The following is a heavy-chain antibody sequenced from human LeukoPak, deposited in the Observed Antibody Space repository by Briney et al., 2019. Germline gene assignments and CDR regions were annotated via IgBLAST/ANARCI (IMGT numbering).Heavy chain of an antibody. D-gene: IGHD1-26*01. CDR3: ARAPRQTLRVGATTHYYYYMDV. J-gene: IGHJ6*03. CDR2: INHSGST. CDR1: GGSFSGYY. V-gene: IGHV4-34*01. Sequence: PSETLSLTCAVYGGSFSGYYWSWIRQPPGKGLEWIGEINHSGSTNYNPSLKSRVTISVDTSKNQFSPKLSSVTAADTAVYYCARAPRQTLRVGATTHYYYYMDVWGKGTTVTVSS.